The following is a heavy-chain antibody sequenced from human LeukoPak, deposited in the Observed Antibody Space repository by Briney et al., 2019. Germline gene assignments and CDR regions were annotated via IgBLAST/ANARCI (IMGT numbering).Heavy chain of an antibody. CDR2: IYYSGST. V-gene: IGHV4-31*03. CDR1: GGSISSGGYY. Sequence: SETLSLTCTVSGGSISSGGYYWSWIRQHPGKGLEWIGYIYYSGSTYYNPSLKSRVTISVDTSKNQFSLKLSSVTAADTAVYYCARFPGLYYGMDVWGQGTTVTVSS. CDR3: ARFPGLYYGMDV. D-gene: IGHD3-16*01. J-gene: IGHJ6*02.